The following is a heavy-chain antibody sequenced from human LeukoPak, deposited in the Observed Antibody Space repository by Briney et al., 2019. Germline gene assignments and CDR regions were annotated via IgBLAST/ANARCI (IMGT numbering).Heavy chain of an antibody. V-gene: IGHV1-18*01. CDR2: ISAYNGNT. J-gene: IGHJ4*02. CDR3: ARASQLWFGESLIDY. Sequence: GASEKVSCKASGYTFTSYGISWVRQAPGQGLEWMGWISAYNGNTNYAQKLQGRVTMTTDTSTSTAYMELRSLRAEDTAVYYCARASQLWFGESLIDYWGQGTLVTVSS. D-gene: IGHD3-10*01. CDR1: GYTFTSYG.